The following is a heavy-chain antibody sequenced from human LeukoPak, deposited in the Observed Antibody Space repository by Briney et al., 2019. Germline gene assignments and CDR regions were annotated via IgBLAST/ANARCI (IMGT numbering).Heavy chain of an antibody. CDR2: IRYDGSNK. J-gene: IGHJ4*01. CDR1: GFTFSSYG. CDR3: ASMEHYYDSSGYSIDY. D-gene: IGHD3-22*01. V-gene: IGHV3-30*02. Sequence: GGSLRLSCAASGFTFSSYGMHWVRQAPGKGLEWVAFIRYDGSNKYYADSVKGRFTISRDNFKNTLYLQMNSLRAEDTAVYYCASMEHYYDSSGYSIDYWGQGSLVTVSS.